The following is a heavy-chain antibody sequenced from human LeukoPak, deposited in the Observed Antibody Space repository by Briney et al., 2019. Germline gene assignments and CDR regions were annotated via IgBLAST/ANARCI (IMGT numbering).Heavy chain of an antibody. CDR1: GFTLSNFW. Sequence: PGGSLRLSCAGSGFTLSNFWVHWVRQPPGKGLVWVSRINIEGSRTDYADSVRGRFTISRDNAKNTVYLQMNSLTAEDTAVYYCAKAAGPLYDSRGVRQLVRWGVDYWGQGTLVTVSS. D-gene: IGHD6-13*01. CDR3: AKAAGPLYDSRGVRQLVRWGVDY. CDR2: INIEGSRT. V-gene: IGHV3-74*01. J-gene: IGHJ4*02.